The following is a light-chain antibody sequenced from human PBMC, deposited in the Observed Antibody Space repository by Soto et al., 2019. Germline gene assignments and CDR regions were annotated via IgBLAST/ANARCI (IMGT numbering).Light chain of an antibody. CDR2: KVS. Sequence: VVMTQSPLSLPVTLGQPASISCRSSQSLVYSDGDTYLSWLQQRPGQSPRRLIYKVSKRDSGIPDQFSGSGSGTDFTLKVSRVEAEDVGIYYCMPDTQWTLTFGGGTRVEIK. J-gene: IGKJ4*01. CDR3: MPDTQWTLT. CDR1: QSLVYSDGDTY. V-gene: IGKV2-30*01.